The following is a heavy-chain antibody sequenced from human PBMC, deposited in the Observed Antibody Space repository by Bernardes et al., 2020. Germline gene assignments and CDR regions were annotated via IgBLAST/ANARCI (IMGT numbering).Heavy chain of an antibody. CDR3: ARLTGSSGRDAFDI. CDR2: ISSSGSTI. CDR1: GFTFSDYY. D-gene: IGHD6-19*01. Sequence: GGSLRLSRAASGFTFSDYYMSWIRQAPGKGLEWVSYISSSGSTIYYADSVKGRFTISRDNAKNSLYLQMNSLRAEDTAVYYCARLTGSSGRDAFDIWGQGTMVTVSS. J-gene: IGHJ3*02. V-gene: IGHV3-11*01.